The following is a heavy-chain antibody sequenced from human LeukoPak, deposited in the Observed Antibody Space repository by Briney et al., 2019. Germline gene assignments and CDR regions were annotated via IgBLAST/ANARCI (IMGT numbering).Heavy chain of an antibody. CDR3: ATIRGYSYGSRYYFDY. V-gene: IGHV1-2*06. CDR1: GYTFTGYY. Sequence: ASVKVSCKASGYTFTGYYMHWVRQAPGQGLEWMGRINPNRGGTNYAQKFQGRVTMTRDTSISTAYMELSRLRSDDTAVYYCATIRGYSYGSRYYFDYWGQGTLVTVSS. D-gene: IGHD5-18*01. J-gene: IGHJ4*02. CDR2: INPNRGGT.